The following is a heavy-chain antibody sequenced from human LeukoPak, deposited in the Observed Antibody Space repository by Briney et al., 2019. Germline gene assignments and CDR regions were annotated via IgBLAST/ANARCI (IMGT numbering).Heavy chain of an antibody. D-gene: IGHD6-19*01. Sequence: PGGSLRLSCAASGFTFSSYAMSWVRQAPGKGLEWVSAISGSGGSTYYADSAKGRFTISRDNSKNTLYLQMNSLRAEDTAVYYCAKDGYSSGWYWFDPWGQGTLVTVSS. CDR1: GFTFSSYA. V-gene: IGHV3-23*01. CDR2: ISGSGGST. J-gene: IGHJ5*02. CDR3: AKDGYSSGWYWFDP.